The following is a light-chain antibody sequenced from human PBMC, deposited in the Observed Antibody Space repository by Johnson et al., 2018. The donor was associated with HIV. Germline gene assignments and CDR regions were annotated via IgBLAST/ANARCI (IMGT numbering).Light chain of an antibody. CDR2: ENN. J-gene: IGLJ1*01. V-gene: IGLV1-51*02. CDR1: SSDMGNYA. Sequence: QSVLTQPPSVSAAPGQKVTISCSGSSSDMGNYAVSWYQQLPGTAPKLLIYENNKRPSGTPDRFSGSKSGTSATLGITGLQTGDEADYYCGTWDTSLGAQYVFGSGTKVTVL. CDR3: GTWDTSLGAQYV.